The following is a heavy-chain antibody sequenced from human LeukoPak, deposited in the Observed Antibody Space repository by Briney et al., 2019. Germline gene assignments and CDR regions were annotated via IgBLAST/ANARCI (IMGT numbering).Heavy chain of an antibody. V-gene: IGHV1-2*02. D-gene: IGHD3-10*01. CDR3: AREYYYGSGSYCFDY. CDR1: GYIFSGYY. Sequence: ASVKVSCKASGYIFSGYYLHWVRQAPGQGLEWMGWINPSGGGADYAQKFQGRVTMTRDTSISTAYMELSRLRSDDTAVYYCAREYYYGSGSYCFDYWGQGTLVTVSS. J-gene: IGHJ4*02. CDR2: INPSGGGA.